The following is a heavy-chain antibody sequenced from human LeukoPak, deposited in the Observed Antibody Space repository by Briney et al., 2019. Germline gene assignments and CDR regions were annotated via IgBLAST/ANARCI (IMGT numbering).Heavy chain of an antibody. CDR1: GGSFSGYY. CDR2: INHSGST. J-gene: IGHJ6*02. V-gene: IGHV4-34*01. D-gene: IGHD3-10*01. CDR3: ARRKVPGLIYYYYGMDV. Sequence: PSETLSLTCAVYGGSFSGYYWSWIRQPPGKGLEWIGEINHSGSTNYNPSLKSRVTISADTSKNQFSLKLSSVTAADTAVYYCARRKVPGLIYYYYGMDVWGQGTTVTVSS.